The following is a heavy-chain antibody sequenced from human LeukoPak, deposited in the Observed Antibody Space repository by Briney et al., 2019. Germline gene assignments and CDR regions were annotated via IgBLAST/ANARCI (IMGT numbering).Heavy chain of an antibody. J-gene: IGHJ4*02. CDR1: GYTFTGYY. CDR2: INANSGGT. CDR3: ARVGTYYDFWSGYSDLNDYFDY. Sequence: ASVKVSCKASGYTFTGYYMHWVRQAPGQGLEWMGWINANSGGTDYAQKLQGRVTMTTDTSTSTAYMELRSLRSDDTAVYYCARVGTYYDFWSGYSDLNDYFDYWGQGTLVTVSS. V-gene: IGHV1-2*02. D-gene: IGHD3-3*01.